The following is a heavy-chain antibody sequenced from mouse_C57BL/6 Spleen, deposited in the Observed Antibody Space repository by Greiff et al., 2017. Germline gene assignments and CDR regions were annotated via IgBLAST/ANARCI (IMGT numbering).Heavy chain of an antibody. CDR2: IRLKSDNYAT. Sequence: EVNVVESGGGLVQPGGSMKLSFVASGFTFSNYWMNWVRQSPETGLEWVAQIRLKSDNYATHYAESVKGRFTISRDDSKSSVYLQMNNVRAEDTGIYYCTGQDFDYWGQGTTRTVSS. J-gene: IGHJ2*01. V-gene: IGHV6-3*01. CDR3: TGQDFDY. CDR1: GFTFSNYW.